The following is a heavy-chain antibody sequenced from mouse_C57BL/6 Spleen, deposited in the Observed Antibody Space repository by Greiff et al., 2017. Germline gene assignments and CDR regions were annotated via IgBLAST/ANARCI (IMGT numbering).Heavy chain of an antibody. CDR2: IHPNSGST. CDR1: GYTFTSYW. V-gene: IGHV1-64*01. CDR3: ARSPTYYYGSSYDD. J-gene: IGHJ2*01. Sequence: QVQLKQPGAELVKPGASVKLSCKASGYTFTSYWMHWVKQRPGQGLEWIGMIHPNSGSTNYNEKFKSKATLTVDKSSSTAYMQLSSLTSEDSAVYYCARSPTYYYGSSYDDWGQGTTLTVSS. D-gene: IGHD1-1*01.